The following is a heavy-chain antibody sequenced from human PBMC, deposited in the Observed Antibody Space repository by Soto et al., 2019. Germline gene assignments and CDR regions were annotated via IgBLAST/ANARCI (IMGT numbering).Heavy chain of an antibody. CDR3: ARGYCTNGVCYSDY. CDR2: TYYRSKWYN. J-gene: IGHJ4*02. D-gene: IGHD2-8*01. V-gene: IGHV6-1*01. Sequence: WVRQSRSRGLEWLGRTYYRSKWYNDYAVSVKSRITINPDTSKNQFSLQLNSVTPEDTAVYYCARGYCTNGVCYSDYWGQGTLVTVSS.